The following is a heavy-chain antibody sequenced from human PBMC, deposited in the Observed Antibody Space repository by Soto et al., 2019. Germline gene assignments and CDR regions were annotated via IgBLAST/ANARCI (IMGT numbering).Heavy chain of an antibody. CDR3: ASAYSRSSRLGDSFYSGMDV. CDR1: GFACRDFA. J-gene: IGHJ6*02. V-gene: IGHV3-53*01. CDR2: IYSGGST. D-gene: IGHD6-6*01. Sequence: GGSLSVSCAASGFACRDFAMSWARQATGKGLEWISVIYSGGSTYYADSVEGRFTISRDNSKNKLYLLMNSLRAEDTAVFYFASAYSRSSRLGDSFYSGMDVWRQGTTVTVSS.